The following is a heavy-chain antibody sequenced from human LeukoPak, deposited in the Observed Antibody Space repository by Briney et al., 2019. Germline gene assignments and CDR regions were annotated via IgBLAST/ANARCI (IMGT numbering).Heavy chain of an antibody. V-gene: IGHV3-33*08. J-gene: IGHJ4*02. CDR1: GFSFSTDA. D-gene: IGHD2-2*01. Sequence: QPGGSLRLSCAASGFSFSTDAMTWVRQAPGKGLEWVAFIRYDGSNKYYADSVKGRFTISRDNSKNTLYLQMNSLRAEDTAVYYCARYCSSSSCYRLGVFDYWGQGTLVTVSS. CDR2: IRYDGSNK. CDR3: ARYCSSSSCYRLGVFDY.